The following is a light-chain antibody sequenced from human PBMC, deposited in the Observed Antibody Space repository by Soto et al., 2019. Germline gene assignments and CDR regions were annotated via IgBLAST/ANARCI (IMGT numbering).Light chain of an antibody. Sequence: DIQMTQSPSTLSVSVGDRVTITCRASQSINSYLAWYQQKPGKAPKLLIYEASNLESGVPSRFSGSGSGTEFTLTISSLQPDDFATYYCQQSRDYPWTFGQGTKVDIK. CDR2: EAS. CDR3: QQSRDYPWT. CDR1: QSINSY. V-gene: IGKV1-5*03. J-gene: IGKJ1*01.